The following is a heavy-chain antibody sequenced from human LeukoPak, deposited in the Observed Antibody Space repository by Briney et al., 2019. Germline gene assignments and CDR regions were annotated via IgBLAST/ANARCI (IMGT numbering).Heavy chain of an antibody. CDR2: ISSSSSYI. D-gene: IGHD1-26*01. CDR1: GFTFNIYS. CDR3: ARDRWELLNPAIVDY. Sequence: GGSLRLSCVASGFTFNIYSMNWVRQAPGKGLEWVSSISSSSSYIYYADSVKGRFTISRDNAKNSLYLQMNSLRAEDTAVYYCARDRWELLNPAIVDYWGQGTLVTVSS. J-gene: IGHJ4*02. V-gene: IGHV3-21*01.